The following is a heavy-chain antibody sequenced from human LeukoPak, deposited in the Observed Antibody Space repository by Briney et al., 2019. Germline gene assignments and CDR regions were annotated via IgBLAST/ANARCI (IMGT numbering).Heavy chain of an antibody. CDR1: GYTFTGYY. CDR3: VREAGPLD. J-gene: IGHJ4*02. Sequence: ASVKVSCKASGYTFTGYYINWVRQAPGQVPEWVGRVNPNTGGTRYAQKFQGRVTMTRDTSITTAFMELRGLTFDDTAVFYCVREAGPLDWGQGTLVTVSS. V-gene: IGHV1-2*06. CDR2: VNPNTGGT.